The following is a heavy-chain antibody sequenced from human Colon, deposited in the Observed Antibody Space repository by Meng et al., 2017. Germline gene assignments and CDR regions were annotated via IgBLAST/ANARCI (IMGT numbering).Heavy chain of an antibody. Sequence: QVQLVQSGAEVKMPGASVKVSCKASGYTFTIYDINWVRQAAGQGLEWMGWMQPDTGNTGYAQGFQGRVTMTRNTSISTAYMELSSLTYEDTAVYYCARPHGGGSDTAFDIWGQGTLVTVSS. D-gene: IGHD5-12*01. CDR1: GYTFTIYD. CDR2: MQPDTGNT. CDR3: ARPHGGGSDTAFDI. V-gene: IGHV1-8*01. J-gene: IGHJ3*02.